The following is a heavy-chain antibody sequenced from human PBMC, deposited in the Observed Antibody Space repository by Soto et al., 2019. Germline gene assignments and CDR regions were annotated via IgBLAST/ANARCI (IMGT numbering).Heavy chain of an antibody. CDR1: GDSISDVNYY. J-gene: IGHJ5*02. V-gene: IGHV4-30-4*01. D-gene: IGHD6-13*01. CDR3: ARERPDGSRLDP. Sequence: SETLSLTCTVSGDSISDVNYYWSWIRQSPDRGLEWIGHIYYSGSTYYNPSLKSRVTISVDTSKNQFSLKLSSVTAADTAVYYCARERPDGSRLDPWGQGALVTVSS. CDR2: IYYSGST.